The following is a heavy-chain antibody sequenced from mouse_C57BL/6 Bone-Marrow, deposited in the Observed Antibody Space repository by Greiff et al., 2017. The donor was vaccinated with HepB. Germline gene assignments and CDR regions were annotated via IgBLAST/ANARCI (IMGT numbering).Heavy chain of an antibody. J-gene: IGHJ4*01. D-gene: IGHD1-1*01. Sequence: FPGNKLEYIGYTFYSGITYYNPSLESRTYITRDTSKNQFSLKLSSVTTEDTATYYCARAHYYYGSSTDYYDMDYWGQGTSVTVSS. V-gene: IGHV3-3*01. CDR2: TFYSGIT. CDR3: ARAHYYYGSSTDYYDMDY.